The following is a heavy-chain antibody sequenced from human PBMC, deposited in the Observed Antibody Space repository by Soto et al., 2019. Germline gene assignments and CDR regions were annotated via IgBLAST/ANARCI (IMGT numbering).Heavy chain of an antibody. D-gene: IGHD3-3*01. V-gene: IGHV3-66*01. CDR1: GFIVSSVF. Sequence: EVQLVESGGGLVQPGGSLRLSCAASGFIVSSVFMTWVRQAPGKGLEWVSTISDGGNTYYANSVKGRFTISRDISRNTLYLQMNRLRAEDTAVYHCAKDNIGGAYDFWHGGQGTLVTVSS. CDR2: ISDGGNT. J-gene: IGHJ4*02. CDR3: AKDNIGGAYDFWH.